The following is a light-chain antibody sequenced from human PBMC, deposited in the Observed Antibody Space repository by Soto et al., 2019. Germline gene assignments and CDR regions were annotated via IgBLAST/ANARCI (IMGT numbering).Light chain of an antibody. Sequence: EIVLTQSPATLSLSPGERATLSCRASQSVSSNLAWYQQKPGQAPRLLIFDAYNRATGIPGRFSGSGSGTDFTLTISSREPEDFAVYYCQQRSNWPLTFGGGTKVEIK. CDR1: QSVSSN. CDR3: QQRSNWPLT. J-gene: IGKJ4*01. CDR2: DAY. V-gene: IGKV3-11*01.